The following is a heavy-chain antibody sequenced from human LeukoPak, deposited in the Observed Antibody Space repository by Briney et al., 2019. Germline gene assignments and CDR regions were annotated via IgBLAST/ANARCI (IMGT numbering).Heavy chain of an antibody. J-gene: IGHJ4*02. D-gene: IGHD7-27*01. Sequence: SETLSLTCGVYGDSFSGYYWTWIRQPPGKGLEWIGEISHLGSTNYNSSLKSCVTISADTSKNQFSLKLSSVTAADTAVYYCASRKLGNDYWGQGTLVTVSS. V-gene: IGHV4-34*01. CDR3: ASRKLGNDY. CDR1: GDSFSGYY. CDR2: ISHLGST.